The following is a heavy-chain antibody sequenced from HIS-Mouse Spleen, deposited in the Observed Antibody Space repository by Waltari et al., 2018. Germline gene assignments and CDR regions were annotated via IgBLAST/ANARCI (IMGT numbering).Heavy chain of an antibody. CDR3: AGYNWNYGTDY. V-gene: IGHV4-34*01. CDR1: GGSFRGYY. J-gene: IGHJ4*02. CDR2: INHSGST. D-gene: IGHD1-7*01. Sequence: QVQLQQWGAGLLKPSDTLSLTCAVYGGSFRGYYWSWSRQPPGKGLEGIGEINHSGSTNDNPSLKRRVTISVDTSKNQFSLKLSSVTAADTAVYYCAGYNWNYGTDYWGQGTLVTVSS.